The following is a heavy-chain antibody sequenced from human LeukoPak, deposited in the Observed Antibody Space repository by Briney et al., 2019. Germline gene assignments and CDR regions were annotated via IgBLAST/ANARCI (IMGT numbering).Heavy chain of an antibody. Sequence: ASVKVSCKASGYTFTGYYMHWVRQAPGQGLEWMGWINPNSGGTNYAQKFQGRVTMTRDTSISTAYMELSRLRSDDTAVYYCARVLCSSTSCYAGGFDYWGQGTLVTVSS. D-gene: IGHD2-2*01. CDR1: GYTFTGYY. CDR2: INPNSGGT. J-gene: IGHJ4*02. V-gene: IGHV1-2*02. CDR3: ARVLCSSTSCYAGGFDY.